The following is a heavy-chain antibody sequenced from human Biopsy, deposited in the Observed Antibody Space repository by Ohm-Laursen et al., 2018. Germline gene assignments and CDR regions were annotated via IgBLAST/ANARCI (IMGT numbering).Heavy chain of an antibody. J-gene: IGHJ6*02. CDR2: IVPILGTV. V-gene: IGHV1-69*04. CDR3: ASGDIGGIGLDV. CDR1: GDTFTTSA. D-gene: IGHD3-10*01. Sequence: SVKVSCKASGDTFTTSAISWVRQVPGQGLDWMGRIVPILGTVDYGQNFQGRVTIRADTSTTFLELTSLRYDDTAVYYCASGDIGGIGLDVWGLGTTVTVSS.